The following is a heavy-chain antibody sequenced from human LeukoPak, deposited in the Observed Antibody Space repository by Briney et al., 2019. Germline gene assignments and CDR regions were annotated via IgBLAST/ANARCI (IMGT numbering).Heavy chain of an antibody. V-gene: IGHV3-23*01. J-gene: IGHJ6*02. CDR2: ISASGGST. D-gene: IGHD2-2*01. CDR1: GLTFSRYA. CDR3: ARVEDCSSTSCYRFVYYYYGMDV. Sequence: GGSLRLSCAASGLTFSRYAMSWVRQAPGKGLEWVSAISASGGSTYYADSVKGRFTISRDNSKNTLHLQMNSLRDEDTAVYYCARVEDCSSTSCYRFVYYYYGMDVWGQGTTVTVSS.